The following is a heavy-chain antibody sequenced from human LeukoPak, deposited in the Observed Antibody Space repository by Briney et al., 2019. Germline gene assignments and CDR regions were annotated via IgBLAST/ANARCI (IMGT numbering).Heavy chain of an antibody. CDR1: GFTVSSNY. Sequence: PGGSLRLSCAASGFTVSSNYMSWVRQAPGKGLEWVSVIYSGGSTYYADSVKGRFTISRDNSKNTLYLQMNSLRAEDTAVYYCARDLHHYYYYGMDVWGQGTTVTVSS. V-gene: IGHV3-66*01. J-gene: IGHJ6*02. CDR2: IYSGGST. CDR3: ARDLHHYYYYGMDV.